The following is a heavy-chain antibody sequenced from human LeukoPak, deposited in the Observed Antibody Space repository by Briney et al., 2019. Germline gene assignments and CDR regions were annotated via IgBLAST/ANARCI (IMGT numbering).Heavy chain of an antibody. CDR2: INPNSGHT. D-gene: IGHD3-3*01. V-gene: IGHV1-46*02. Sequence: ASVKVSCKTSGYNFNNHWMHWVRQAPGQGLEWMGIINPNSGHTVYAQKFQGRVTMTRDTPTTTVDMELSSLRSDDTAVYYCARGFVYGDFWSGWEGFDYWGQGFLVTVSS. CDR1: GYNFNNHW. J-gene: IGHJ4*02. CDR3: ARGFVYGDFWSGWEGFDY.